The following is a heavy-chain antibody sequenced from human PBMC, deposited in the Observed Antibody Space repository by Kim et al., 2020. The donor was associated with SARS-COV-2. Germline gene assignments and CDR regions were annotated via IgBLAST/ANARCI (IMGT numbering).Heavy chain of an antibody. D-gene: IGHD3-22*01. CDR3: ARTIIVLIGASEYHDS. Sequence: DHVKGRFTISRDNAKNALYLQMNSLRAEDTALYYCARTIIVLIGASEYHDSWGQGTLVTVSS. V-gene: IGHV3-11*03. J-gene: IGHJ5*02.